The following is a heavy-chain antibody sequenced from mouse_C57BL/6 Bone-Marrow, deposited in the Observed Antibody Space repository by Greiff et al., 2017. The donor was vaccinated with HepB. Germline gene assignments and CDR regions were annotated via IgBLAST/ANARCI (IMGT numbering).Heavy chain of an antibody. Sequence: VQLQQSGAELAKPGASVKLSCKASGYTFTSYWMHWVKQRPGQGLEWIGYINPSSGYTKYNQKFKGKATLTVNKSSSTAYMELRSLTSEDSAVYYCARGVYDGYLYYFDYWGQGTTLTVSS. CDR2: INPSSGYT. V-gene: IGHV1-7*01. J-gene: IGHJ2*01. CDR3: ARGVYDGYLYYFDY. CDR1: GYTFTSYW. D-gene: IGHD2-3*01.